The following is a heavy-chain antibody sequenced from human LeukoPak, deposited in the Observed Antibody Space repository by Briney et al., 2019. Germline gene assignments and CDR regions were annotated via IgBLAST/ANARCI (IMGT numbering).Heavy chain of an antibody. V-gene: IGHV4-38-2*02. CDR2: IYHSGST. CDR1: GYSISSGYY. CDR3: ARASVVASFDY. Sequence: SETLSLTCTVSGYSISSGYYWGWIRQPPGKGLEWIGSIYHSGSTYYNPSLKSRVTISVDTSKNQFSLKLSSVTAADTAVYYCARASVVASFDYWGQGTLVTVSS. D-gene: IGHD2-15*01. J-gene: IGHJ4*02.